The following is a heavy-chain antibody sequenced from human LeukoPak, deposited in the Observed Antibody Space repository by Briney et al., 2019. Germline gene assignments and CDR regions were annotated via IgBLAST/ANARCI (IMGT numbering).Heavy chain of an antibody. CDR1: GFTFSDYY. CDR2: ISGTNSYT. J-gene: IGHJ4*02. Sequence: GGSLRLSCAASGFTFSDYYMTWIRQAPGKGLEWLSYISGTNSYTNYADSVEGRFTISRDNAENSLYLQMNSLRAEDTAVYYCARGGIQLWFNYWGQGTLVTVSS. V-gene: IGHV3-11*06. CDR3: ARGGIQLWFNY. D-gene: IGHD5-18*01.